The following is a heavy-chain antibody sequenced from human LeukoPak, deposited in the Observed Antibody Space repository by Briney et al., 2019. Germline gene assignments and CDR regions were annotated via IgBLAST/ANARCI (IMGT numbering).Heavy chain of an antibody. CDR2: ISFDGKNK. CDR1: GFTFSTYW. J-gene: IGHJ4*02. CDR3: ARPLRGQVPEGFDY. V-gene: IGHV3-30*03. Sequence: GGSLRLSCAASGFTFSTYWMGWVRLAPGKGLEWLAVISFDGKNKFYADSVRGRFTISRDDSTNTLYLQMNSLRAEETAVYYCARPLRGQVPEGFDYWGQGALVTVSS.